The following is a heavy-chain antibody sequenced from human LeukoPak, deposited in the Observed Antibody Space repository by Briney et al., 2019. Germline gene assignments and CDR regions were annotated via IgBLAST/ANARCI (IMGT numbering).Heavy chain of an antibody. Sequence: SETLSLTCTVSGGSISSYYWSWIRQPPGKGLEWIAYIYYSGSTDYNPSLKSRVTISLDTSKSQFSLKLSSVTAADTAVYYCARHDPIVGTPDAFDIWGQGTMVTVSS. CDR3: ARHDPIVGTPDAFDI. D-gene: IGHD1-26*01. V-gene: IGHV4-59*08. CDR1: GGSISSYY. CDR2: IYYSGST. J-gene: IGHJ3*02.